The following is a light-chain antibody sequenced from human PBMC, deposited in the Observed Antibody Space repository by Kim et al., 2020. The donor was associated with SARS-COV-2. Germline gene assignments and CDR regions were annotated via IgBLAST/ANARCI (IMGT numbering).Light chain of an antibody. CDR2: ATS. Sequence: LDPEGRATVSCRASQTVISNSLAWYQQRPGQAPRVLIYATSSRAVDIPDRFGGSGSGTDFTLTISRVEPEDFAVYYCQQFASSPYTFGQGTKLEI. J-gene: IGKJ2*01. CDR1: QTVISNS. V-gene: IGKV3-20*01. CDR3: QQFASSPYT.